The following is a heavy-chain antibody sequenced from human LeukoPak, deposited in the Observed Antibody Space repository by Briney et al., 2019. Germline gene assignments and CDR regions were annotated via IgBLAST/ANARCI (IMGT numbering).Heavy chain of an antibody. CDR3: ARAPLGGDYYDY. CDR2: IIPIFGAA. D-gene: IGHD4-17*01. Sequence: ASVKVSCKASGGTFSSYAISWVRQAPGQGLEWMGRIIPIFGAANYAQKFQGRVTITTDESTSTAYMELSSLRSEDTAVYYCARAPLGGDYYDYWGQGTLVTVSS. CDR1: GGTFSSYA. V-gene: IGHV1-69*05. J-gene: IGHJ4*02.